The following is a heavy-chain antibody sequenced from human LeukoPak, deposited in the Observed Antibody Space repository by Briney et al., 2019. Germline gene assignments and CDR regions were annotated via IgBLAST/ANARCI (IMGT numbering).Heavy chain of an antibody. D-gene: IGHD2-15*01. V-gene: IGHV4-31*03. CDR2: IYYSGST. CDR3: ARDNCSGGSCYSNWFDP. J-gene: IGHJ5*02. Sequence: SETLSLTCTVSGGSISSGGYYWSWIRQHPGKGLEWIGYIYYSGSTYYNPSPKSRVTISVDTSKNQFSLKLSSVTAADTAVYYCARDNCSGGSCYSNWFDPWGQGTLVTVSS. CDR1: GGSISSGGYY.